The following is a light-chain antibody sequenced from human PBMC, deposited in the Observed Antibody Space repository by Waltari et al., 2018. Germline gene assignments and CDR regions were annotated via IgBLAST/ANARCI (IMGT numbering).Light chain of an antibody. CDR1: QSVSSN. Sequence: EIVMTPSPATLPVSPGERATLSGRASQSVSSNVAWYQQKPGQAPRLLIYGASTRATGIPARFSGSGSGTEFTLTISSLQSEDFAVYYCQQYNNWPLTFGGGTKVEIK. CDR2: GAS. V-gene: IGKV3-15*01. J-gene: IGKJ4*01. CDR3: QQYNNWPLT.